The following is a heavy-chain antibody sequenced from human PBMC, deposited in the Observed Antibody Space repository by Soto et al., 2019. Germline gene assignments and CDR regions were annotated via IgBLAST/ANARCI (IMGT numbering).Heavy chain of an antibody. Sequence: GGSLRLSCAASGFTVSSNYMSWVRQAPGKGLEWVSVIYSGGSTYYADSVKGRFTISRDNSKNTLYLQMNSLRAEDTAVYYCARDPVVVVAATIYYYGMDVWGQGTTVTVSS. D-gene: IGHD2-15*01. CDR3: ARDPVVVVAATIYYYGMDV. V-gene: IGHV3-66*01. CDR2: IYSGGST. J-gene: IGHJ6*02. CDR1: GFTVSSNY.